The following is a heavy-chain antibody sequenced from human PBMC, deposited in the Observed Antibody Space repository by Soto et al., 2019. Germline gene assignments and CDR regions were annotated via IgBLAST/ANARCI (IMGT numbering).Heavy chain of an antibody. CDR1: GGSISSYY. D-gene: IGHD4-17*01. CDR2: IYYSGST. Sequence: SETLSLTCTVSGGSISSYYWSWIRQPPGKGLEWIGYIYYSGSTNYNPSLKSRVTISVDTSKNQFSLKLSSVTAADTAVYYCARIIGNYGDYGYYGMDVWGRGTTVTVSS. J-gene: IGHJ6*02. CDR3: ARIIGNYGDYGYYGMDV. V-gene: IGHV4-59*08.